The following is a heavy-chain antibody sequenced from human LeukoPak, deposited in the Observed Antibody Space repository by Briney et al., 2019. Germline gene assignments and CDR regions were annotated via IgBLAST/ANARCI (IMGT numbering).Heavy chain of an antibody. CDR1: GFTFSSYA. D-gene: IGHD3-9*01. CDR2: ISGSGGST. Sequence: GGSLRLSCAASGFTFSSYAMSWVRQAPGKGLEWVSAISGSGGSTYYADSVKGRFTISRDNSKNTLYLQMNSLRAEDTAVYYCAKDRDVLRYFDWLEPDAFDIWGQGTMVTVSS. J-gene: IGHJ3*02. CDR3: AKDRDVLRYFDWLEPDAFDI. V-gene: IGHV3-23*01.